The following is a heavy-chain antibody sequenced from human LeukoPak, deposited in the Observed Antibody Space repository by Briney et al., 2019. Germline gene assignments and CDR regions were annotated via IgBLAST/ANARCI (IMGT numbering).Heavy chain of an antibody. Sequence: ASVKVSCKASGDTFTSYYMHWVRQAPGQGLEWMGIINPSGGSTSYAQKFQGRVTMTRDTSTSTVYMELSSLRSEDTAVYYCARTYYDILTGYYKTFDYWGQGTLVTVSS. CDR2: INPSGGST. CDR3: ARTYYDILTGYYKTFDY. D-gene: IGHD3-9*01. J-gene: IGHJ4*02. CDR1: GDTFTSYY. V-gene: IGHV1-46*01.